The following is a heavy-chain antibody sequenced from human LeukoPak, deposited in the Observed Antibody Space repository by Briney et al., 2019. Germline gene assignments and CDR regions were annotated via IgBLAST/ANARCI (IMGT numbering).Heavy chain of an antibody. CDR1: GFTFSDYY. V-gene: IGHV3-11*01. CDR3: ARVFCYDFWSGYFDY. Sequence: GGSLRLSCAASGFTFSDYYMSWIRQAPGKGLEWVSYISTGGSNINYADSVKGRFTISRDNAKNSLYLQMNSLRAEDTAVYYCARVFCYDFWSGYFDYWGQGTLVTVSS. D-gene: IGHD3-3*01. CDR2: ISTGGSNI. J-gene: IGHJ4*02.